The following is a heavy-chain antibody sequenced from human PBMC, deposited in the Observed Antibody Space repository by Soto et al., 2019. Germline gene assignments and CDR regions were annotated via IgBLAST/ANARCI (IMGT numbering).Heavy chain of an antibody. CDR3: AKGVSSSAWSASDN. CDR2: ISDSDNAT. V-gene: IGHV3-23*01. D-gene: IGHD6-19*01. J-gene: IGHJ4*02. Sequence: EVQLLESGGGLVQPGGSLRLSCAASGFTFSSYAMTWVRQAPGKGLEWVSVISDSDNATYYADSVKGRFTISRDNSNNTLYLQFNSLRAEDTAVYYCAKGVSSSAWSASDNWGQGTLVTVSS. CDR1: GFTFSSYA.